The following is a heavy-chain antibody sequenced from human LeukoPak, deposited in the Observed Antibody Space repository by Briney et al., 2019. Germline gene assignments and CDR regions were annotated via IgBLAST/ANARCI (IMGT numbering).Heavy chain of an antibody. V-gene: IGHV3-21*01. CDR3: ARDGPLPFGESAFDI. CDR1: GFTFSSYS. J-gene: IGHJ3*02. Sequence: GGSLRLSCAASGFTFSSYSMNWVRQAPGKGLEWVSSISSSSSYIYYADSVKGRFTISRDNAKNSLYLQMNSLRAEDTAVYYCARDGPLPFGESAFDIWGQGTMVTVSS. CDR2: ISSSSSYI. D-gene: IGHD3-10*01.